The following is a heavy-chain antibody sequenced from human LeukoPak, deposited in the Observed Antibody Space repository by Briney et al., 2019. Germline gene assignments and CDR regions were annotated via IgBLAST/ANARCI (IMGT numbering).Heavy chain of an antibody. J-gene: IGHJ4*02. V-gene: IGHV1-18*01. CDR2: ISAYNGNT. CDR3: ARDQIFWSGYYEYYFDY. Sequence: ASVKVSCKGSGYTFTSYGISWVRHAPGQGLEWMGWISAYNGNTNYAQKLQGRVTMTTDTSTSTAYMELRSLRSDATAVYYCARDQIFWSGYYEYYFDYWGQGTLVTVSS. D-gene: IGHD3-3*01. CDR1: GYTFTSYG.